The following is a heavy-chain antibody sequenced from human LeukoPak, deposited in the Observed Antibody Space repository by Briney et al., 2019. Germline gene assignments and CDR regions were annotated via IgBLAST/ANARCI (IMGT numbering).Heavy chain of an antibody. J-gene: IGHJ4*02. D-gene: IGHD7-27*01. CDR2: IYYTET. CDR3: ATRKLGNDY. Sequence: SETLSPTCTVSGGSVSNYYWSWIRQSPGKGLEWIGYIYYTETSYNPSLKSRVTISADTSKNQFSLKLYSVTAADTAVYYCATRKLGNDYWGQGTLVTVSS. CDR1: GGSVSNYY. V-gene: IGHV4-59*02.